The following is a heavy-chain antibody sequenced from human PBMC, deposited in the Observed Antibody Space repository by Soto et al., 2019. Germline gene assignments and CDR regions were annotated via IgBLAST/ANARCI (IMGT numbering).Heavy chain of an antibody. CDR2: ISYDGSNK. V-gene: IGHV3-30*18. CDR3: AKDGEGYCSGGSCVYFLY. J-gene: IGHJ4*02. Sequence: GGSLRLSCAASGFTFSSFGMHWVRQAPGKGLEWVAVISYDGSNKYFADSVKGRFTISRDNSKNTLYVQMNSLRPEDTALYYCAKDGEGYCSGGSCVYFLYWGQRILVTVSS. CDR1: GFTFSSFG. D-gene: IGHD2-15*01.